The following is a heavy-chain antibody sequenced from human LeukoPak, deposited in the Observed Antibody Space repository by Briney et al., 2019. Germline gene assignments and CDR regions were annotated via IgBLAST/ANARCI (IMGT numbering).Heavy chain of an antibody. CDR2: INSDGSST. CDR3: ARSPIAAAAPDYYYYMDV. J-gene: IGHJ6*03. Sequence: GGSLRLSCAASGFTFSSYWMHWVRQAPGKGLVWVSRINSDGSSTSYADSVKGRFTISRDNAKNSLYLQMNSLRAEDTAVYYCARSPIAAAAPDYYYYMDVWGKGTTVTVSS. CDR1: GFTFSSYW. V-gene: IGHV3-74*01. D-gene: IGHD6-13*01.